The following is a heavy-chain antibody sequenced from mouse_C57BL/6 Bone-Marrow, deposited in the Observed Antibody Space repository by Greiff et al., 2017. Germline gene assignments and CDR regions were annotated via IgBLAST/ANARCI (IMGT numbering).Heavy chain of an antibody. Sequence: KLVESGGGLVQPGGSLKLSCAASGFTFSDYYMYWVRQTPEKRLEWVAYISNGGGSTYYPDTVKGRFTISRDNAKNTLYLQMRRLKSEDTAMYYCARPLVRRGLAYWGQGTMVTVSA. V-gene: IGHV5-12*01. D-gene: IGHD2-14*01. J-gene: IGHJ3*01. CDR1: GFTFSDYY. CDR3: ARPLVRRGLAY. CDR2: ISNGGGST.